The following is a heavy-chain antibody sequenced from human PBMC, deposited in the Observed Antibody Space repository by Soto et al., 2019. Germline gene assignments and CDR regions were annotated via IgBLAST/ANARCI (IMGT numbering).Heavy chain of an antibody. J-gene: IGHJ4*02. CDR2: ISGGGGGT. Sequence: GGSLRLSCAASGFTFSNYALNWVRHAPGKGLEWVSGISGGGGGTHYTDSVKGRFTISRDNSKNTVFLQMNSLRAEDTAVYFYTKGSHYDILTAYHAFDFWGPGTLVTVSS. CDR3: TKGSHYDILTAYHAFDF. D-gene: IGHD3-9*01. CDR1: GFTFSNYA. V-gene: IGHV3-23*01.